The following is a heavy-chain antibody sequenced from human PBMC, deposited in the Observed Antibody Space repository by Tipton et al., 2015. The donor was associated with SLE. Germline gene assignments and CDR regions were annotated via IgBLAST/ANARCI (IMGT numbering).Heavy chain of an antibody. D-gene: IGHD4-23*01. CDR3: ARDLDGGNSGPFFDF. V-gene: IGHV4-59*11. Sequence: TLSLTCTVSGGSISSHYWSWIRQPPGKGLECIGYISYSGSTSYYPSLKSRVTISLHTSKNQFSLRLSSVTAADTAVYFCARDLDGGNSGPFFDFWGQGTLVTVSS. CDR2: ISYSGST. J-gene: IGHJ4*02. CDR1: GGSISSHY.